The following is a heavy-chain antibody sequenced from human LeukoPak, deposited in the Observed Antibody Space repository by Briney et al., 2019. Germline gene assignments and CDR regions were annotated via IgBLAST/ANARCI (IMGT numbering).Heavy chain of an antibody. CDR2: ISSSSSCT. Sequence: PGGSLRLSCAASGFTFSDYYMSWIRQAPGKGLEWVSYISSSSSCTNYADSVKGRFTISRDNAKNSLYLQMNSLRAEDTAVYYCARVYGSGSYYNYYYYYGMDVWGQGTTVTVSS. J-gene: IGHJ6*02. V-gene: IGHV3-11*03. CDR3: ARVYGSGSYYNYYYYYGMDV. D-gene: IGHD3-10*01. CDR1: GFTFSDYY.